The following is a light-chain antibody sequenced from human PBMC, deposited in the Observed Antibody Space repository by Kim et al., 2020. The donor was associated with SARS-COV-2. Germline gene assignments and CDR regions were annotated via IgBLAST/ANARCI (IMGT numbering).Light chain of an antibody. CDR1: QGISNY. CDR3: QKYNSAPRT. J-gene: IGKJ1*01. CDR2: AAS. Sequence: ASIGDRVTITCRASQGISNYLAWYQQKPGKVPKLLIYAASALQSGVPSRFSGSGSGTDFTLTISSLQPEDVATYYCQKYNSAPRTFGQGTKVDIK. V-gene: IGKV1-27*01.